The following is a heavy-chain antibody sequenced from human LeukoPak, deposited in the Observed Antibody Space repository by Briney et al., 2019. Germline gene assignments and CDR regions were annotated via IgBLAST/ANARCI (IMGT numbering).Heavy chain of an antibody. D-gene: IGHD2-15*01. CDR3: ARDNGWSADF. Sequence: HPGGSLRLSCAASGFTFSRHWVYWVRQAPGKGLEWVANIKQDGSAKPYVDSVKGRFTISRDNAKNSPFLQMNSLRAEDTAVYYCARDNGWSADFWGQGTLVTVSS. J-gene: IGHJ4*02. CDR1: GFTFSRHW. V-gene: IGHV3-7*03. CDR2: IKQDGSAK.